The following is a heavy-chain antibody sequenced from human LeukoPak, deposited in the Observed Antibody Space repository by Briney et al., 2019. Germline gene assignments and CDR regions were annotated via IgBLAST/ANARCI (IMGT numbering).Heavy chain of an antibody. J-gene: IGHJ3*02. CDR3: ARGDFGETNTAFDI. Sequence: ASVKVSCTTSGYTFTDCGIHWVRQAPGQGLEWMGWINPNSANTNYAQKLQGRVTFTRDTSLSIAYMELSSLTSEDAAVYFCARGDFGETNTAFDIWGQGTLVAVSS. D-gene: IGHD4-17*01. V-gene: IGHV1-8*03. CDR2: INPNSANT. CDR1: GYTFTDCG.